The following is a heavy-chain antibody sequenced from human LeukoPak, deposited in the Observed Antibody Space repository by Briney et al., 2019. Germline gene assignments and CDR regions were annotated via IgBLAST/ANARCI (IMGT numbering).Heavy chain of an antibody. V-gene: IGHV3-48*03. CDR3: AYSNNLNY. Sequence: GGSLRLSCEASGFSFSRYEMNWVRQAPGKGLEWVSYMSSSGSSIHYADSVKGRFTISREDAKSSLSLQMNSVRAEDTAVYYCAYSNNLNYWGQGTLVTVSS. D-gene: IGHD6-13*01. CDR2: MSSSGSSI. CDR1: GFSFSRYE. J-gene: IGHJ4*02.